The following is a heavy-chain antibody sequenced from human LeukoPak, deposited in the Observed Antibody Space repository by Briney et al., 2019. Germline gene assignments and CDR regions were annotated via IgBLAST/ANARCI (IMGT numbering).Heavy chain of an antibody. CDR2: ISSSSSYI. Sequence: PGGSLRPSCAASGFTFSSYSMNWVRQAPGKGLEWVSSISSSSSYIYYADSVKGRFTISRDNAKNSLYLQMNSLRAEDTAVYYCARVSIAARKGDYWGQGTLVTVSS. V-gene: IGHV3-21*01. CDR3: ARVSIAARKGDY. CDR1: GFTFSSYS. D-gene: IGHD6-6*01. J-gene: IGHJ4*02.